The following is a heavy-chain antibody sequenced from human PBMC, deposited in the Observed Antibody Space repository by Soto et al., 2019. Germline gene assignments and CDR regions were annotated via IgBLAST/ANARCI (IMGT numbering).Heavy chain of an antibody. D-gene: IGHD3-16*01. Sequence: EMQLVESGGGLVQPGGSLRLSCVASGFTFSSYWMHWVRQDPEMGLAWVSSINNDGTATQYADSVKGRFTVSRDNTKNTLNLQMTSQRVEATAVYYSPNDLSWGQCDSRGQGTLVTVSS. CDR3: PNDLSWGQCDS. J-gene: IGHJ4*02. V-gene: IGHV3-74*03. CDR2: INNDGTAT. CDR1: GFTFSSYW.